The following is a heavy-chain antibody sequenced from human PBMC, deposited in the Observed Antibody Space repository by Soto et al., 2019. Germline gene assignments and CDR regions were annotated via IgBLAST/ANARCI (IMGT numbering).Heavy chain of an antibody. V-gene: IGHV1-69*13. Sequence: SVKVSCKASGGTFSSYAISWVRQAPGQGLEWMGGIIPIFGTANYAQKCQGRVTITADESTSTAYMELSSLRSEDTAVYYCARRGYSYGSQDYYYYGMDVWGQGTRVTVCS. CDR3: ARRGYSYGSQDYYYYGMDV. D-gene: IGHD5-18*01. CDR1: GGTFSSYA. J-gene: IGHJ6*02. CDR2: IIPIFGTA.